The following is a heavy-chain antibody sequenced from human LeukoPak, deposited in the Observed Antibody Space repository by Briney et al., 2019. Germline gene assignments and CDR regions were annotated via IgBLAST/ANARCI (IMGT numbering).Heavy chain of an antibody. V-gene: IGHV1-18*01. Sequence: GASVKVSCKASGYTFTSYGISWVRQAPGQGLEWMGWITTYNGNTNYAQNLQGIVTLTTDTSTSTAYLELRRLRSDDTAVYYCARGSAAVVPAAIGMDAPFDYWGQGTLVTVSS. CDR1: GYTFTSYG. CDR2: ITTYNGNT. D-gene: IGHD2-2*01. J-gene: IGHJ4*02. CDR3: ARGSAAVVPAAIGMDAPFDY.